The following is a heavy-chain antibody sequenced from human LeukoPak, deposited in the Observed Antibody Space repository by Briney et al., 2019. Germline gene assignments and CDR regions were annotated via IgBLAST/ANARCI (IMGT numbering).Heavy chain of an antibody. CDR2: IYYSGST. D-gene: IGHD3-22*01. J-gene: IGHJ4*02. Sequence: SETLSLTCTVSGGSISSSSYSWGWIRQPPGKGLEWIGSIYYSGSTYYNPSLKSRVTISVDTSKNQFSLKLSSVTAADTAVYYCARPYYYDSSGYYSYYFDYWGQGTLVTVSS. CDR1: GGSISSSSYS. V-gene: IGHV4-39*01. CDR3: ARPYYYDSSGYYSYYFDY.